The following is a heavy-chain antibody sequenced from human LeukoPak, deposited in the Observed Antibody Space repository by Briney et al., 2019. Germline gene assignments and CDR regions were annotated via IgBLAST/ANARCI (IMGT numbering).Heavy chain of an antibody. V-gene: IGHV4-39*01. CDR3: VRHVSTNTGYFDS. D-gene: IGHD5-24*01. CDR1: GGSINSHSYY. J-gene: IGHJ4*02. Sequence: SETLSLTCTVSGGSINSHSYYWGWIRQPPGKGLEWIGSVYYDGTSYSNPSLKSRVGVFVDTSTDQFSLDLDFVTAADTALYYCVRHVSTNTGYFDSCGQGTLVSVSS. CDR2: VYYDGTS.